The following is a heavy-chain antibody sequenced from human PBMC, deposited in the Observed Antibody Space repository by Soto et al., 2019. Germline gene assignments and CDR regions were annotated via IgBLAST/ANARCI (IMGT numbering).Heavy chain of an antibody. D-gene: IGHD3-22*01. Sequence: PGASLKISCKGSGYRFITYWIGWVRQMPGKGLDWMGIIYPGDSDTRYSPSFEGQVTISADKSISTAYLQWTSLKASDTAIYYCARQAYDSSGKYYSDEWGKGTLVTLYS. J-gene: IGHJ4*02. CDR2: IYPGDSDT. CDR1: GYRFITYW. CDR3: ARQAYDSSGKYYSDE. V-gene: IGHV5-51*01.